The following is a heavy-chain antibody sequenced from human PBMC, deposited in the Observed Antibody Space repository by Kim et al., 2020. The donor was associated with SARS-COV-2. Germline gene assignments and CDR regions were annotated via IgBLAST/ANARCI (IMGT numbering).Heavy chain of an antibody. J-gene: IGHJ4*02. V-gene: IGHV1-3*01. Sequence: KYSQDSQGRVTITRDTPASTAYMELSSLRTEDTAIYYCARETSFGGVDFHYWGQGTLVTVSS. D-gene: IGHD3-16*01. CDR3: ARETSFGGVDFHY.